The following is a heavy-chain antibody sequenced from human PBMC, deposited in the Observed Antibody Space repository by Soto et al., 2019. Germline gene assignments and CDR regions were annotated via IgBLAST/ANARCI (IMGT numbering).Heavy chain of an antibody. V-gene: IGHV3-23*01. D-gene: IGHD3-3*01. CDR1: GFTFSSYA. J-gene: IGHJ4*02. Sequence: GGSLRLSCAASGFTFSSYAMSWVRQAPGKGLEWVSAISGSGGSTYYADSVKGRFTISRDNSKNTLYLQMNSLRAEDTAVYYCAKVYYDFWSGPIDYWGQGTLVTVSS. CDR2: ISGSGGST. CDR3: AKVYYDFWSGPIDY.